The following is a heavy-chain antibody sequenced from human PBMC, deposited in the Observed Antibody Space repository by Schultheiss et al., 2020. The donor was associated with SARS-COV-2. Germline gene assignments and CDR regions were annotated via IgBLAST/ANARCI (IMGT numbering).Heavy chain of an antibody. V-gene: IGHV5-51*01. CDR2: IYPGDSDT. CDR1: GYSFTSYW. CDR3: ARISYGRSDFDL. D-gene: IGHD4-17*01. Sequence: GGSLRLSCKGSGYSFTSYWISWVRQTPGKGLEWMGIIYPGDSDTRYSPSFQGQVTISVDKSNTTAYLQWSSLKASGTAVYYCARISYGRSDFDLWGQGTLVTVSS. J-gene: IGHJ4*02.